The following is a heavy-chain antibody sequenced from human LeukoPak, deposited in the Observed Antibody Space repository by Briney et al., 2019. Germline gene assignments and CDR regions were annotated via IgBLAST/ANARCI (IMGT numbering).Heavy chain of an antibody. J-gene: IGHJ4*02. V-gene: IGHV4-39*01. CDR3: ARSSGNIAAAGSYLLL. CDR2: IYYSGST. CDR1: GGSISSSSYY. D-gene: IGHD6-13*01. Sequence: SETLSLTCTVSGGSISSSSYYWGWIRQPPGKGLEWIGSIYYSGSTYYNPSLKSRVTISVDTSKNQFSLKLSSVTAADTAVYYCARSSGNIAAAGSYLLLWGQGTLVTVSS.